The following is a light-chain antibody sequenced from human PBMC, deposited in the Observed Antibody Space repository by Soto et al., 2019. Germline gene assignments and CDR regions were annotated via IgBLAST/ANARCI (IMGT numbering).Light chain of an antibody. J-gene: IGKJ1*01. CDR1: QSFNNW. V-gene: IGKV1-5*03. Sequence: DIQMTQSPSTLSASVGDRVTITCRASQSFNNWLAWYQQKPGKAPKLLIYKASNLESGVPSRFSGSGSGTEFTLTISSLQPDDFETYYCQQYNSWTFGQGTKVEIK. CDR3: QQYNSWT. CDR2: KAS.